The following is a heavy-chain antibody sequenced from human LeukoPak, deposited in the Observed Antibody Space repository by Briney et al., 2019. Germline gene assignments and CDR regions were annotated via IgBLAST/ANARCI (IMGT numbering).Heavy chain of an antibody. D-gene: IGHD4-17*01. J-gene: IGHJ4*02. CDR2: INPNSGGT. CDR1: GYTFTGYY. CDR3: ASESSYGKISY. Sequence: ASVKVSCKASGYTFTGYYIHWVRQAPGQGLEWMGWINPNSGGTNYAQKFQGSVTMTRDTSISIAYMELSRLRDDDTAVYYCASESSYGKISYWGQGTLVTVSS. V-gene: IGHV1-2*02.